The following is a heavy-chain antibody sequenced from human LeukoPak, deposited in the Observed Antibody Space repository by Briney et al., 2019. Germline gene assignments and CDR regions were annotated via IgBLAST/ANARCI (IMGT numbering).Heavy chain of an antibody. CDR3: AHGSGSYYEFDY. Sequence: PSETLSLTCTVSGGSISSYYWSWIRQPPGKGLEWVGYIYYSGSTNYNPSLKSRVTISVDTSKNQFSLKLSSVTAADTAVYYRAHGSGSYYEFDYWGQGTLVTVSS. CDR2: IYYSGST. CDR1: GGSISSYY. J-gene: IGHJ4*02. V-gene: IGHV4-59*01. D-gene: IGHD3-10*01.